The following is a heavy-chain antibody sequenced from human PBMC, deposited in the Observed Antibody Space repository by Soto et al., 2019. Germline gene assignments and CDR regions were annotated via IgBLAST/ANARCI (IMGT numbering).Heavy chain of an antibody. Sequence: GGSLRLSCAASGFTFSSYGMHWVRQAPGKGLEWVAVISYDGSNKYYADSVKGRFTISRDNSKNTLYLQMNSLRAEDTAVYYCAKDSLDCSGGSCYWYCYYYYMDVWGKGTTVTVSS. CDR2: ISYDGSNK. V-gene: IGHV3-30*18. CDR3: AKDSLDCSGGSCYWYCYYYYMDV. D-gene: IGHD2-15*01. CDR1: GFTFSSYG. J-gene: IGHJ6*03.